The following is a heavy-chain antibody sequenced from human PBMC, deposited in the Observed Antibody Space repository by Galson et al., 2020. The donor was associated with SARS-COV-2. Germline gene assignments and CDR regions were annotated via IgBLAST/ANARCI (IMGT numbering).Heavy chain of an antibody. J-gene: IGHJ4*02. CDR2: ISYDGSNK. CDR3: ASLPQEGSSWDARDY. D-gene: IGHD6-13*01. CDR1: GFTFSSYA. V-gene: IGHV3-30*04. Sequence: GGSLRLSCAASGFTFSSYAMHWVRQAPGKGLEWVAVISYDGSNKYYADSVKGRFTISRDNSKNTLYLQMNSLRAEDTAVYYCASLPQEGSSWDARDYWGQGTLVTVSA.